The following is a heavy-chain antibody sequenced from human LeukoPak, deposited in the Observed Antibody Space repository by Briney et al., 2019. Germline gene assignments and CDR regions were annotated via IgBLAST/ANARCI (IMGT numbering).Heavy chain of an antibody. D-gene: IGHD1-26*01. Sequence: PGGSLRLSCAASGFTFSSYGMHWVRQAPGKGLEWVALIRYDGNDHWYGDSAKGRFTIPRDNSKDTVYLQMDSLRDEDTAVYYCARWGIVGHDAFDLWGQGTMVTVSS. J-gene: IGHJ3*01. CDR2: IRYDGNDH. V-gene: IGHV3-33*01. CDR3: ARWGIVGHDAFDL. CDR1: GFTFSSYG.